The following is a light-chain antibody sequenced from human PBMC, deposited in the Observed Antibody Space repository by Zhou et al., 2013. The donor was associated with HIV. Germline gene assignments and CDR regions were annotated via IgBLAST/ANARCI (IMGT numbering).Light chain of an antibody. CDR2: AAS. CDR3: QQGYSVPLT. V-gene: IGKV1-39*01. CDR1: QSISSY. Sequence: DIQMTQSPSSLSASVGDRVTITCRASQSISSYLNWYQQKPGKAPKLLIYAASSLQSGVPSRFSGSGSGTDFTLTISSLQPEDFATYYCQQGYSVPLTFGGGTTVEI. J-gene: IGKJ4*01.